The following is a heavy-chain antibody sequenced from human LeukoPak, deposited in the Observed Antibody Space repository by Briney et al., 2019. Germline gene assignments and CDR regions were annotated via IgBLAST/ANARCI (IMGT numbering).Heavy chain of an antibody. D-gene: IGHD5-24*01. CDR2: IIPIFGTA. CDR1: GGTFSSYA. CDR3: ARGDDYSPRFDY. V-gene: IGHV1-69*13. J-gene: IGHJ4*02. Sequence: SVKVSCKASGGTFSSYAISWVRQAPGQGLEWMGGIIPIFGTANYAQKFQGRVTITADESTSTAYMELSSLRSEDTAVYYCARGDDYSPRFDYWGQGTLVTVSS.